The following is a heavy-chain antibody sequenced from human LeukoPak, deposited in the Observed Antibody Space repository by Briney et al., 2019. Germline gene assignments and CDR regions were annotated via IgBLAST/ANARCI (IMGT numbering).Heavy chain of an antibody. D-gene: IGHD3-22*01. CDR3: AKDNYYDSRGSNFDY. Sequence: GRSLRLSCAASGFTFDDYAMHWVRQAPGKGLEWVSGISWNSGSIGYADSVKGRFTISRDNAKNSLYLQMNSLRAEDTALYYCAKDNYYDSRGSNFDYWGQGTLVTVSS. V-gene: IGHV3-9*01. CDR2: ISWNSGSI. CDR1: GFTFDDYA. J-gene: IGHJ4*02.